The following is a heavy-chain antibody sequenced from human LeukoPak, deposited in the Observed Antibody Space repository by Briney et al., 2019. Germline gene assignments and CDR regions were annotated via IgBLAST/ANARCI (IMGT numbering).Heavy chain of an antibody. J-gene: IGHJ5*02. D-gene: IGHD3-22*01. CDR2: IIPILGIA. V-gene: IGHV1-69*04. Sequence: SVKVSCKASGGTFSSYAISWVRQAPGQGLEWMGRIIPILGIANYAQKFQGRVTITAGKSTSTAYMELSSLRSEDTAVYYCARGGTYYYDSSGPNWFDPWGQGTLVTVSS. CDR3: ARGGTYYYDSSGPNWFDP. CDR1: GGTFSSYA.